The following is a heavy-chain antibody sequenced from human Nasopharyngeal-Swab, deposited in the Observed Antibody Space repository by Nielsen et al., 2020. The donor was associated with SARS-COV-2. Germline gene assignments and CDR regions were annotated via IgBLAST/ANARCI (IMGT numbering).Heavy chain of an antibody. V-gene: IGHV4-59*13. D-gene: IGHD3-22*01. CDR2: IYYSGST. Sequence: PGKGLEWIGHIYYSGSTNYNPSLKSRVTISVDTSKNQFSLKLSSVTAADTAVYYCAREKTHYDSSGYYYLWFDPWGQGTLVTVSS. J-gene: IGHJ5*02. CDR3: AREKTHYDSSGYYYLWFDP.